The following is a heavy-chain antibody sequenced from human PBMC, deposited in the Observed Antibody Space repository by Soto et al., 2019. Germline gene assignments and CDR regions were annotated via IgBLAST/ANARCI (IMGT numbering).Heavy chain of an antibody. CDR1: GYSISTGFN. CDR2: IYHGGIT. CDR3: ARDWGTGFYPPDS. Sequence: SETLSLTCAVSGYSISTGFNWAWIRQPPGKGLEWIGSIYHGGITYYNLSLKSRVTISSDASKNQIYLRLSSVTAADTARYYCARDWGTGFYPPDSWGQGTLVTVSS. V-gene: IGHV4-38-2*02. D-gene: IGHD6-19*01. J-gene: IGHJ4*02.